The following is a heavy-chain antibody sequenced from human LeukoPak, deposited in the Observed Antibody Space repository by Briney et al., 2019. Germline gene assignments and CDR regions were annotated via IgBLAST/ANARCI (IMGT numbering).Heavy chain of an antibody. J-gene: IGHJ3*01. CDR1: GFTFDDYG. CDR2: INWNGGST. D-gene: IGHD3-22*01. V-gene: IGHV3-20*04. Sequence: GGSLRLSCAASGFTFDDYGVSWVRQAPGKGLEWVSGINWNGGSTGYADSVKGRFTISRDNAKNSLYLQMNSLRAEDAAVYYCARDRSSAYYYGAFDVWGQGTMVTVSS. CDR3: ARDRSSAYYYGAFDV.